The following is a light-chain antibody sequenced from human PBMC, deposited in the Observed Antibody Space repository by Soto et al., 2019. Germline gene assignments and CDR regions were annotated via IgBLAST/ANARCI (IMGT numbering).Light chain of an antibody. CDR2: GAS. V-gene: IGKV3-15*01. Sequence: EIVMTQSPATRSVSPGERATLSCRASQSVSSNLAWYQQKPGQAPRLLIYGASTRATGIPARFSGSGSGTEFTLTISSLQSEDFAVYYCQQYNNWPRTFGQGTK. CDR3: QQYNNWPRT. J-gene: IGKJ1*01. CDR1: QSVSSN.